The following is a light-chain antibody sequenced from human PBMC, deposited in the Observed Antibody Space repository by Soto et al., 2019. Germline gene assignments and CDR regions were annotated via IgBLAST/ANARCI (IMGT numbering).Light chain of an antibody. CDR3: QQYGSSPGVT. CDR2: RAS. J-gene: IGKJ3*01. CDR1: QSINSN. Sequence: IVMTQSPATLSVSPGERATLSCRASQSINSNLAWYQQKPGQAPRLLMFRASIRATGFPARFSGSGSGTEFNITISRLEPEDFAVYYCQQYGSSPGVTFGPGTKVDIK. V-gene: IGKV3-15*01.